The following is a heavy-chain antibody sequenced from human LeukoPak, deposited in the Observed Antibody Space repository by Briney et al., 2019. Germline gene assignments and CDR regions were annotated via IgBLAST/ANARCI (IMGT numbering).Heavy chain of an antibody. CDR2: VSSVRNNK. V-gene: IGHV3-30*04. J-gene: IGHJ4*02. D-gene: IGHD1-26*01. Sequence: PGGSLRLSCATSGFTFNGHPMHWVRQAPGKGLEWVAVVSSVRNNKYYTDSVKGRFTVSRDDSNNMVYLHMTGLRSEDSAVYFCARAPSEWDLLLNHFDSWGQGTLVTVSS. CDR3: ARAPSEWDLLLNHFDS. CDR1: GFTFNGHP.